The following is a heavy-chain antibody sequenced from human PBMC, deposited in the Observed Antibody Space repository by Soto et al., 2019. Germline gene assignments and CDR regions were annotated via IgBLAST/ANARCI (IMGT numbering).Heavy chain of an antibody. V-gene: IGHV5-51*01. D-gene: IGHD2-15*01. J-gene: IGHJ6*02. Sequence: PGESLKISCKGSGYSFTSYWIGWVRQMPGKGLEWMGIIYPGDSDTRYSPSFQGQVTISADKSISTAYLQWSSLKASDTAMCYCARQDVVVVAATPIYYGMDVWGQGTTVTVSS. CDR1: GYSFTSYW. CDR2: IYPGDSDT. CDR3: ARQDVVVVAATPIYYGMDV.